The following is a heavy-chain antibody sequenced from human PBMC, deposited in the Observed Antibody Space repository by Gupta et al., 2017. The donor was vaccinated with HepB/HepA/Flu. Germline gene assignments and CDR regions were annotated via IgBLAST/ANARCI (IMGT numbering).Heavy chain of an antibody. CDR2: MSHDGGAL. CDR1: GFAFSVFS. J-gene: IGHJ4*02. D-gene: IGHD3/OR15-3a*01. Sequence: QVQLVESGGGVVQPGGSLRLSCEASGFAFSVFSMNWVRQAPDKGLEWVAVMSHDGGALHYADSGKGRFTISRDNFKNTVSLQMDSLRVEDTALYYCVGIGLGDDSDNGFDSWGQGTLGIVSP. CDR3: VGIGLGDDSDNGFDS. V-gene: IGHV3-30*04.